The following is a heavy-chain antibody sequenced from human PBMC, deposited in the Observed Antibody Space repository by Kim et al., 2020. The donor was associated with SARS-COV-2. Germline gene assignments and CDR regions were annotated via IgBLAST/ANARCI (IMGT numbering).Heavy chain of an antibody. V-gene: IGHV4-39*07. Sequence: SETLSLTCTVSGGSISSSSNYWGWIRQPPGKGLEWIGSIYYSGSTYYNPSLKSRVTISVDTSKNQFSLKLNSVTAADMAVYYCTTYSSGSEMDSEMDYWGQGTLVTVSS. D-gene: IGHD3-22*01. CDR1: GGSISSSSNY. CDR2: IYYSGST. J-gene: IGHJ4*02. CDR3: TTYSSGSEMDSEMDY.